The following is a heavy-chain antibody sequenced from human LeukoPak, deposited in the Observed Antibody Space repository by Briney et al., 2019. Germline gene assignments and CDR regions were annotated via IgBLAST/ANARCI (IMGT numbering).Heavy chain of an antibody. Sequence: SVKVSCKASGGTFSSYAISWVRQAPGQGLEWMGGIIPIFGTANYAQKFQGRVTITADESTSTAYMELSSLRSEDTAVYYCASGYCSGGSCYSGHYFDYWGQGTLVTVSS. J-gene: IGHJ4*02. CDR1: GGTFSSYA. D-gene: IGHD2-15*01. CDR2: IIPIFGTA. V-gene: IGHV1-69*13. CDR3: ASGYCSGGSCYSGHYFDY.